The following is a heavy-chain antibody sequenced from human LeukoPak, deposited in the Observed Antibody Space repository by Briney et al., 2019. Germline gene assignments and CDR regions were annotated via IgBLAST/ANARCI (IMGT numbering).Heavy chain of an antibody. CDR3: ASPPATYYYDSSGYYYRDY. V-gene: IGHV3-21*01. CDR2: ISSSSSYI. J-gene: IGHJ4*02. CDR1: GFTFSSYS. D-gene: IGHD3-22*01. Sequence: PGGSLRLSCAASGFTFSSYSMNWVRQAPGKGLEWVSFISSSSSYIYYTDSVKGRFTISRDNAKNSLYLQMNSLRAEDTAVYYCASPPATYYYDSSGYYYRDYWGQGTLVTVSS.